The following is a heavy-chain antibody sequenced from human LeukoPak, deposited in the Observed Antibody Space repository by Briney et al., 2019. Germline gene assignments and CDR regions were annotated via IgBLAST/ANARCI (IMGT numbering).Heavy chain of an antibody. D-gene: IGHD7-27*01. V-gene: IGHV5-51*01. J-gene: IGHJ2*01. CDR2: IYPGDSDT. Sequence: GESLKISCKGSGYSFTSYWIAWVRQMPGKGPEWMGIIYPGDSDTRYSPSFQGQVTISADKSISTAYLQWSSLKASDTAMYYCAKTGDKSNWYFDLWGRGTLVTVSS. CDR1: GYSFTSYW. CDR3: AKTGDKSNWYFDL.